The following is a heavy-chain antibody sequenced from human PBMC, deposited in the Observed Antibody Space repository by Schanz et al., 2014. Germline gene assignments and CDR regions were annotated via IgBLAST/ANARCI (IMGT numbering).Heavy chain of an antibody. D-gene: IGHD6-13*01. Sequence: EVQLLESGGGLIQPGGSLRLSCAASGFTFRSYAMSWVRQAPGKGLVWVSRTSNDGSFTTFADSVKGRFTISRDNAKNTLYLQMNSLRAEDTAVYYCAKERIAAAWTFDYWGQGTLVTVSS. CDR3: AKERIAAAWTFDY. CDR1: GFTFRSYA. CDR2: TSNDGSFT. J-gene: IGHJ4*02. V-gene: IGHV3-23*01.